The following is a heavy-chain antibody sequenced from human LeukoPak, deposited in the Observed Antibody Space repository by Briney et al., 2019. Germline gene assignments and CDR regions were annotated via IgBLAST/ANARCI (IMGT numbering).Heavy chain of an antibody. V-gene: IGHV3-74*01. J-gene: IGHJ4*02. CDR3: AGYNSGYSAFDY. Sequence: GGSLRLSCAASGFTFSSYWMHWVRQTPGEGLVWVSRIHSDGSGTNYADSVKGRFTISRDNAKNTLYLQMNSLRAEDTAVYYCAGYNSGYSAFDYWGQGTLVTVSS. D-gene: IGHD1-1*01. CDR2: IHSDGSGT. CDR1: GFTFSSYW.